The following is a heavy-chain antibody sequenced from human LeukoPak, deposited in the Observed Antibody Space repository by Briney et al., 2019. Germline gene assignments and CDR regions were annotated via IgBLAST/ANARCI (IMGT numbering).Heavy chain of an antibody. Sequence: SETLSLTCTVSGGSISSYYWSWIRQPAGKGLEWIGRIYTSGSTNYNPSLKSRVTMSVDTSKNQFSLKLSSVTAADTAVYYCARGGHYDSSGYVDYWGRGTLVTVSS. CDR2: IYTSGST. V-gene: IGHV4-4*07. J-gene: IGHJ4*02. CDR3: ARGGHYDSSGYVDY. CDR1: GGSISSYY. D-gene: IGHD3-22*01.